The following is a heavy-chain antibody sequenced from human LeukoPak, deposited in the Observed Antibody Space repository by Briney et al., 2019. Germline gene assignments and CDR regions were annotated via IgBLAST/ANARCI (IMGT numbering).Heavy chain of an antibody. CDR3: ATGLDYGGHFNYYGMDV. Sequence: PGGSLRLSCAASGFTVSSNYMSWVRQAPGKGLEWVSVIYSEGTTYYADSVKGRFTISRDNSKNTLYLQMNRLRAEDTAVYYCATGLDYGGHFNYYGMDVWGQGTTVTVS. J-gene: IGHJ6*02. CDR1: GFTVSSNY. D-gene: IGHD4-23*01. CDR2: IYSEGTT. V-gene: IGHV3-66*01.